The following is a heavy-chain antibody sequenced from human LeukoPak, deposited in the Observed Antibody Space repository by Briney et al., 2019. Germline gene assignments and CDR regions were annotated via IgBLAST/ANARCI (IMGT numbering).Heavy chain of an antibody. CDR3: ASFPRVLRYFDWLLSVGGV. Sequence: PPETLSLTCAVYGGSFSGYYWSWIRQPPGKGLEWIGEINHSGSTNYNPSLKSRVTISVDTSKNQFSLKLSSVTAADTAVYYCASFPRVLRYFDWLLSVGGVWGKGTTVTISS. D-gene: IGHD3-9*01. V-gene: IGHV4-34*01. CDR2: INHSGST. J-gene: IGHJ6*04. CDR1: GGSFSGYY.